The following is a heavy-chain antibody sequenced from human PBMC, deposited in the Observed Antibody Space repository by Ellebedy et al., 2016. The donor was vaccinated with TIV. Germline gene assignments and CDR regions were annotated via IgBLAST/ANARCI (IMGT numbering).Heavy chain of an antibody. J-gene: IGHJ4*02. CDR2: ISYSGTT. CDR3: ARLIYAGSAGFNYYDQ. CDR1: GGSFSSSSYF. D-gene: IGHD2/OR15-2a*01. Sequence: SETLSLTXAVSGGSFSSSSYFWVWIRQPPGKGLEWFGSISYSGTTFYSSSLQGRGALSVDKSKNQFSLKIYSVTAADTAFYYCARLIYAGSAGFNYYDQWGQGTLVTVSS. V-gene: IGHV4-39*07.